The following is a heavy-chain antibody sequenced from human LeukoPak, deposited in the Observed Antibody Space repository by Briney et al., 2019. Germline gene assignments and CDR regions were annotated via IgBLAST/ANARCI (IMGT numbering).Heavy chain of an antibody. V-gene: IGHV4-61*02. CDR2: IYTSGST. D-gene: IGHD1-14*01. CDR3: AREEPMGPNWFDP. CDR1: GGSISSGSYY. J-gene: IGHJ5*02. Sequence: SETLSLTCTVSGGSISSGSYYWSWIRQPAGKGLEWIGRIYTSGSTNYNPSLKSRVTISVDTSKNQFSLKLSSVTAADTAVYYCAREEPMGPNWFDPWGQGTLVTVSS.